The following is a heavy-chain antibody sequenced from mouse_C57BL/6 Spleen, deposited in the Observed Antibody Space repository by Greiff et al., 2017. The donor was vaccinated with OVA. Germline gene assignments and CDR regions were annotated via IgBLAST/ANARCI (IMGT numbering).Heavy chain of an antibody. Sequence: EVQLVESGGGLVQPGGSLKLSCAASGFTFSDYYMYWVRQTPEKRLEWVAYISNGGGSTYYPDTVKGRFTISRDNAKNTLYLQMSRLKSEDTAMYYCARRRDYDDGFAYWGQGTLVTVSA. J-gene: IGHJ3*01. CDR3: ARRRDYDDGFAY. CDR1: GFTFSDYY. D-gene: IGHD2-4*01. CDR2: ISNGGGST. V-gene: IGHV5-12*01.